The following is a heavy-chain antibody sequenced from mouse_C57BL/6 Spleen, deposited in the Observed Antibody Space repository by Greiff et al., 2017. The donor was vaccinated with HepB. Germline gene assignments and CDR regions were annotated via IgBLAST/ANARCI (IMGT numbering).Heavy chain of an antibody. Sequence: VQLQQSGPELVKPGASVKISCKASGYSFTDYNMNWVKQSNGKSLEWIGVINPNYGTTSYNQKFKGKATLTVDQSSSTAYMQLNSLTSVDSAVYYCAKGGLYGNYLYYFDYWGQGTTLTVSS. V-gene: IGHV1-39*01. D-gene: IGHD2-1*01. CDR1: GYSFTDYN. CDR2: INPNYGTT. CDR3: AKGGLYGNYLYYFDY. J-gene: IGHJ2*01.